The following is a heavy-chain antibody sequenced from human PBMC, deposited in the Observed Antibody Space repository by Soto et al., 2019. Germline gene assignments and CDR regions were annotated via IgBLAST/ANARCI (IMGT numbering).Heavy chain of an antibody. V-gene: IGHV1-18*01. J-gene: IGHJ5*02. CDR2: ISAYNGDT. Sequence: QVQLVQSGVEVKKPGASVKVSCKASGYTFTNYGISWVRQAPGQGLEWMGWISAYNGDTDYAQKFKGMVILTIDTPTTTAYLELRSLRSDDTAIYYCVRGGAPAALSWFDPWGQGTPVTVSS. CDR1: GYTFTNYG. CDR3: VRGGAPAALSWFDP. D-gene: IGHD2-2*01.